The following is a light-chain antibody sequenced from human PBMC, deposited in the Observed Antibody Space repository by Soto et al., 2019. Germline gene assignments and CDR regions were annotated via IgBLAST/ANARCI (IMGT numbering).Light chain of an antibody. CDR3: QQRSNWPPVFT. J-gene: IGKJ5*01. Sequence: VLRPWWGTLSLSTGERATLSCGASQSVSSYLAWYQQKPGQAPRLLIYDASNRATGIPARFSGSGSGTDFTLTISSLEPEDFAVYYCQQRSNWPPVFTFRPVTLLEIK. V-gene: IGKV3-11*01. CDR1: QSVSSY. CDR2: DAS.